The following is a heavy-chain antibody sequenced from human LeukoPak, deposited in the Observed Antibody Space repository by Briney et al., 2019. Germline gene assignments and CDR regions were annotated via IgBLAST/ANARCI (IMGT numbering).Heavy chain of an antibody. V-gene: IGHV4-59*12. J-gene: IGHJ3*02. CDR3: ARGLQLRWDHQNDAFDI. CDR1: GASFSNDY. D-gene: IGHD5-24*01. Sequence: SETLSLTCTVSGASFSNDYWSWIRQSPGKGLEWVGYIYHNGRTNYNPSLKSRITMSIDTSQNQFSLKLSSVTAADTAVYYCARGLQLRWDHQNDAFDIWGQGTMVTVSS. CDR2: IYHNGRT.